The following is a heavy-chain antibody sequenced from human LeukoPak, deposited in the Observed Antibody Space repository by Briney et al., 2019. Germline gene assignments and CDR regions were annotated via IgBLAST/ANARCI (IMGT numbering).Heavy chain of an antibody. Sequence: GGSLRLSCAASGFTFSSYAMSWVRQAPGKGLEWVSAISGSGGSTYYADSVKGRFTISRDNSKNTLYLQMNSLRVEDTAVYYCAKDGIAAAGTGYFDYWGQGTLVTVSS. V-gene: IGHV3-23*01. D-gene: IGHD6-13*01. CDR3: AKDGIAAAGTGYFDY. CDR2: ISGSGGST. CDR1: GFTFSSYA. J-gene: IGHJ4*02.